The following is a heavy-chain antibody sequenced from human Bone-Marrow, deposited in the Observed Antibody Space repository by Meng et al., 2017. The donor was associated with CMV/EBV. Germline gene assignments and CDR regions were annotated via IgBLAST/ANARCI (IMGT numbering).Heavy chain of an antibody. J-gene: IGHJ4*02. CDR2: ISWNSGSI. CDR3: AKDVGYSSSSGGFDY. Sequence: SLKISCAASGFTFDDYAMHWVRQAPGKGLEWVSGISWNSGSIGYADSVKGRFTISRDNAKNSLYLQMNSLRAEDTALYYCAKDVGYSSSSGGFDYWGQGTLVTVSS. CDR1: GFTFDDYA. V-gene: IGHV3-9*01. D-gene: IGHD6-6*01.